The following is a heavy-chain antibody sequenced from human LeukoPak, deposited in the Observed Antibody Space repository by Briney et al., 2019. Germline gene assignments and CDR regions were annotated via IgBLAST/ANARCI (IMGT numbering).Heavy chain of an antibody. CDR3: ARHGDLCFGYYFDY. CDR1: GGSISRYY. CDR2: IYYSGST. V-gene: IGHV4-59*08. J-gene: IGHJ4*02. Sequence: SETLSLTCTVSGGSISRYYWSWIRQPPGKGLEWIGYIYYSGSTNYNPSLKSRVTISVDTSKNEFSLKLSSVTAADTAVNYCARHGDLCFGYYFDYWGQGTLVTVSS. D-gene: IGHD3-10*01.